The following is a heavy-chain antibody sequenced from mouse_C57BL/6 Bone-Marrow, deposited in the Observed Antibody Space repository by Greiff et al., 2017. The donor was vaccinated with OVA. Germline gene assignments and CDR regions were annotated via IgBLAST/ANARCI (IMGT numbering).Heavy chain of an antibody. CDR3: ARFGPYAMDY. CDR2: INPYNGGT. CDR1: GYTFTDYY. Sequence: EVQLQQSGPVLVKPGASVKMSCKASGYTFTDYYMNWVKQSHGKSLEWIGVINPYNGGTSYNQKFKGKATLTVDKSSSTAYMELNSLTSEDSAVYYCARFGPYAMDYWGQGTSVTVSS. V-gene: IGHV1-19*01. J-gene: IGHJ4*01.